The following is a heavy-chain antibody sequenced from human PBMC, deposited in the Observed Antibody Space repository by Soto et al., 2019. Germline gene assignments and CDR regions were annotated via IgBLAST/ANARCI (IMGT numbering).Heavy chain of an antibody. CDR2: ISYDGSNK. CDR3: ATSGLMLAFDY. J-gene: IGHJ4*02. V-gene: IGHV3-30*03. Sequence: QVQLVESGGGVVQPGRSLRLSCAASGFTFSSYGMHWVRQAPGKGLEWVAVISYDGSNKYYADSVKGRFTISRDNSKNTLYLQMNSLRAEDTAVYYCATSGLMLAFDYWGQGTLVTVSS. D-gene: IGHD3-10*02. CDR1: GFTFSSYG.